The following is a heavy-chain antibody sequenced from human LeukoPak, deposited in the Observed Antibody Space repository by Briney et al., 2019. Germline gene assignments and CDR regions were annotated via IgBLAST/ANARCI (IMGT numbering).Heavy chain of an antibody. V-gene: IGHV3-33*01. J-gene: IGHJ4*02. CDR3: ARAGGVVPAARFDY. D-gene: IGHD2-2*01. CDR1: GFTFSSYG. CDR2: IWYDGSNK. Sequence: GGSLRLSCAASGFTFSSYGMHWVRQAPGKGLEWVAVIWYDGSNKYYADSVKGRFTISRDNSKNTLYLQMNSLRAEDTAVYYCARAGGVVPAARFDYWGQGTLVTVSS.